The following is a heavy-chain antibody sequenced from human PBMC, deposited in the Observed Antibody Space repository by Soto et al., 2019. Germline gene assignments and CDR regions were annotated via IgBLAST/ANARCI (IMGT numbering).Heavy chain of an antibody. CDR2: ISYDGSNK. CDR3: AKGILGELSPADY. Sequence: GSLRLSCAASGFTFGSYGMHWVRQAPGKGLEWVAVISYDGSNKYYADSVKGRFTISRDNSKNTLYLQMNSLRAEDTAVYYCAKGILGELSPADYWGQGTLVTVSS. D-gene: IGHD3-16*02. J-gene: IGHJ4*02. V-gene: IGHV3-30*18. CDR1: GFTFGSYG.